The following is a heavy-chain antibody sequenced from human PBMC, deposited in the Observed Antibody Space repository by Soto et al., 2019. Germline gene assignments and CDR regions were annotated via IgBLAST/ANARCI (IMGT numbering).Heavy chain of an antibody. V-gene: IGHV1-8*01. CDR1: GYTFTSYD. D-gene: IGHD5-12*01. J-gene: IGHJ4*02. CDR2: MNPNSGNT. Sequence: ASVKVSCKASGYTFTSYDINWVRQATGQGLEWMGWMNPNSGNTNYAQKFQGRVTMTRNTSISTAYMELSSLTSDDTAVYYCARDLVPGYTGFSDYWGQGTLVTVSS. CDR3: ARDLVPGYTGFSDY.